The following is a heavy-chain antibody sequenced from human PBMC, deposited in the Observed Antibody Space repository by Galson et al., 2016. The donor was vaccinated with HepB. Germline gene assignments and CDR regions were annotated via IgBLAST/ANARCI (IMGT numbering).Heavy chain of an antibody. D-gene: IGHD1-26*01. CDR1: GFRFSNYG. CDR3: ARASGTYNYFDY. Sequence: SLRLSCAASGFRFSNYGMTWVRQAPGKGLEWVSSINAGGGSTYYADSVKGRFTISRDNAKNSLYLQMNSLSDEDTAVYYCARASGTYNYFDYWGQGTLVTVSS. V-gene: IGHV3-23*01. CDR2: INAGGGST. J-gene: IGHJ4*02.